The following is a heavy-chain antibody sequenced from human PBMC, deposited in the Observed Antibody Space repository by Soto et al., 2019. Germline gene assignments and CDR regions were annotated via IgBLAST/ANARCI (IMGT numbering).Heavy chain of an antibody. D-gene: IGHD3-3*02. J-gene: IGHJ6*03. Sequence: QVQLVESGGGLVKPGGSLRLSCAASGFTFSDYYMSWIRQAPGKGLEWVSYISSSGSTIYYADSVKGRFTISRDNAKNSLYLQMISLIAEDKAVYYCAIDSSKLDTPYYMDVWGKGTTVTVSS. CDR3: AIDSSKLDTPYYMDV. CDR2: ISSSGSTI. V-gene: IGHV3-11*01. CDR1: GFTFSDYY.